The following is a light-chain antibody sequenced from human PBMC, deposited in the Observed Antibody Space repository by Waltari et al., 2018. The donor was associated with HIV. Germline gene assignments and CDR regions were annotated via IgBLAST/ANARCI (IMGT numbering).Light chain of an antibody. Sequence: DIVMTQSPDSLAVSLGERATINCKSSQSVLFSSNNNNYLAWYQQKPGQSPKLLIYWASTRESGVPDRFSGSGSVTDFTLTISSLRAEDVAVYYCQQYYTTPLTFGGGTKVEIK. CDR3: QQYYTTPLT. V-gene: IGKV4-1*01. CDR2: WAS. J-gene: IGKJ4*01. CDR1: QSVLFSSNNNNY.